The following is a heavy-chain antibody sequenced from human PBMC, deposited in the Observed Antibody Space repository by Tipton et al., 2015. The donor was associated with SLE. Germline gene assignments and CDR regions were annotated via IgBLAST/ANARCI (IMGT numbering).Heavy chain of an antibody. D-gene: IGHD4-17*01. CDR2: VHNSGSS. CDR3: VRYMTKVTPYNYYGLDV. J-gene: IGHJ6*02. Sequence: LRLSCTVSGGSISTYYWSWIRQPPGKGLAWIGYVHNSGSSNYNPSLKSRVTFSVDTSKNQVSLKLTSVTAADTALYYCVRYMTKVTPYNYYGLDVWGQGTTVIVSS. CDR1: GGSISTYY. V-gene: IGHV4-59*08.